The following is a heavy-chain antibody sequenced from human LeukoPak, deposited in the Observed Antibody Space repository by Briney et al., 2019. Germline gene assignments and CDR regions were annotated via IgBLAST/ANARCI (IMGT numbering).Heavy chain of an antibody. V-gene: IGHV4-34*01. J-gene: IGHJ6*03. CDR2: INHSGST. Sequence: SETLSLTCAVYGGSFSGYYWSWIRQPPGKGLEWIGEINHSGSTNYNPSLKSRVTISVDTSNNQFSLKLSSVTAADTAVYYCASANYYYYYYMDVWGKGTTVTVSS. CDR1: GGSFSGYY. CDR3: ASANYYYYYYMDV.